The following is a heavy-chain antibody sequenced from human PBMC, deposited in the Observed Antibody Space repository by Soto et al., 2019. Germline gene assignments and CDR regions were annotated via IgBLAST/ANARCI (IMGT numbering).Heavy chain of an antibody. D-gene: IGHD2-8*01. V-gene: IGHV3-7*01. Sequence: GGSPRLSLAASGFPFTSSCMSWVRKAPGRGLEWVANVEQDRGEKYDVDSVKGRFTISRDNAKNSLYLQMNSLRAEDTAVYYCASGAGVAPLDYWGQGTLVTVSS. CDR3: ASGAGVAPLDY. CDR1: GFPFTSSC. J-gene: IGHJ4*02. CDR2: VEQDRGEK.